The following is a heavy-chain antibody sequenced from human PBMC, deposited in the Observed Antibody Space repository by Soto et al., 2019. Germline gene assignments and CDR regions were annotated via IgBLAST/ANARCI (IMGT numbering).Heavy chain of an antibody. J-gene: IGHJ5*02. CDR1: GGSISSGGYY. Sequence: LSLTCTVSGGSISSGGYYWSWIRQHPGKGLEWIGYIYYSGSTYYNPSLKSRVTISVDTSKNQFSLKLSSVTAADTAVYYCARATQSPDRWFDPWGQGTLVTVSS. CDR2: IYYSGST. D-gene: IGHD4-4*01. CDR3: ARATQSPDRWFDP. V-gene: IGHV4-31*03.